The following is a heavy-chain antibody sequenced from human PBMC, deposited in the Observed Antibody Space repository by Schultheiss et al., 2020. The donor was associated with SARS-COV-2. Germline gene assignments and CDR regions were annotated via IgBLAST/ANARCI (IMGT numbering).Heavy chain of an antibody. CDR2: IYHSGST. V-gene: IGHV4-34*01. CDR1: GGSFSGYY. CDR3: ARDLTDSSGYEVAFDI. D-gene: IGHD3-22*01. J-gene: IGHJ3*02. Sequence: SETLSLTCAVYGGSFSGYYWSWIRQPPGKGLEWIGYIYHSGSTYYNPSLKSRVTISVDTSKNQFSLKLSSVTAADTAVYYCARDLTDSSGYEVAFDIWGQGTMVTVSS.